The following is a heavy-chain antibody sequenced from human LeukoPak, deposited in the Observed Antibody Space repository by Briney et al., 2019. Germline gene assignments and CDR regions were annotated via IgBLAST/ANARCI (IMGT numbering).Heavy chain of an antibody. CDR3: AREGQRAARAYYYMDV. J-gene: IGHJ6*03. V-gene: IGHV4-59*12. CDR2: IYYSGST. Sequence: SETLSLTCTVSGGSISSYYWSWIRQPPGKGLEWIGYIYYSGSTNYNPSLKSRVTISVDTSKNQFSLKLSSVTAADTAVYYCAREGQRAARAYYYMDVWGKGTTVTIFS. D-gene: IGHD6-25*01. CDR1: GGSISSYY.